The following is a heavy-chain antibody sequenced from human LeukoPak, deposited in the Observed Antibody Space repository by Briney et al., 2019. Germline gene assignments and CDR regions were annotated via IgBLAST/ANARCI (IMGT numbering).Heavy chain of an antibody. D-gene: IGHD6-19*01. CDR3: ARAIAVAEGY. CDR2: ISGGSGYI. V-gene: IGHV3-21*01. J-gene: IGHJ4*02. Sequence: VGSLRLSCAASGFTFSSYSMNWVRQAPGKGLEWVSYISGGSGYIYYADSVKGRFTISRDNAKNSLYLQMNSLRAEDTAVYHCARAIAVAEGYWGQGTLVTVSS. CDR1: GFTFSSYS.